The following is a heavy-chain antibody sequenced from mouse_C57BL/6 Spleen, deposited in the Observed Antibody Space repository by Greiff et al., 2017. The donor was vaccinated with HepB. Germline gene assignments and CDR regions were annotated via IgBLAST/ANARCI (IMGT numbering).Heavy chain of an antibody. D-gene: IGHD1-1*01. J-gene: IGHJ2*01. CDR1: GYTFTSYG. V-gene: IGHV1-81*01. CDR3: ARSLLTTVVATEYYFDY. CDR2: IYPRSGNT. Sequence: VQLQQSGAELARPGASVKLSCKASGYTFTSYGISWVKQSTGQGLEWIGEIYPRSGNTYYNEKFKGKATLTADKSSSTAYMELRSLTSEDSAVYFCARSLLTTVVATEYYFDYWGQGTTLTVSS.